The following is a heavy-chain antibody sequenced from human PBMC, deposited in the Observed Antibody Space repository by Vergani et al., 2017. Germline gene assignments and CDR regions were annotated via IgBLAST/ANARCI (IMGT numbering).Heavy chain of an antibody. CDR3: ARGYCSSTSCYEYAFDI. CDR2: IYSGGST. D-gene: IGHD2-2*01. CDR1: GFTVSSNY. J-gene: IGHJ3*02. Sequence: EVQLVESGGGLIQPGGSLRLSCAASGFTVSSNYMSWVRQAPGKGLEWVSVIYSGGSTYYADSVKGRFTISRDNSKNTLYLQMNSLRAEDTAVYYCARGYCSSTSCYEYAFDIWGQGTMVTVSS. V-gene: IGHV3-53*01.